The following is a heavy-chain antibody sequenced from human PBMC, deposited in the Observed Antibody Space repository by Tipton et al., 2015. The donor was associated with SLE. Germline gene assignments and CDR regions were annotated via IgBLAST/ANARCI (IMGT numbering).Heavy chain of an antibody. J-gene: IGHJ6*02. CDR1: GASISNSRYY. CDR3: GRGATTWSGAIYGMDV. Sequence: TLSLTCTVSGASISNSRYYWGCIRQSPGKGLEWIGRIYYSGTTYSNPSLKRRVTILIDTSKTHFSLKLPSVTAADTAVYYCGRGATTWSGAIYGMDVWGQGTTVTVSS. CDR2: IYYSGTT. V-gene: IGHV4-39*07. D-gene: IGHD1-1*01.